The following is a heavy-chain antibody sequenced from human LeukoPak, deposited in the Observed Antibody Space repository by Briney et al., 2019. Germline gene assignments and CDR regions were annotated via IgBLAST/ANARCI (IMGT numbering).Heavy chain of an antibody. V-gene: IGHV3-23*01. CDR3: ATQVPSDPHFDY. D-gene: IGHD4/OR15-4a*01. CDR1: GFTFDDYG. CDR2: ISGSGGTT. Sequence: PGGSLRLSCAASGFTFDDYGMSWVRQAPGKGLEWVSAISGSGGTTYCADSVKGRFTISRDNSKNTLYLQMNSLRAEDTAVYYCATQVPSDPHFDYWGQGTLVTVSS. J-gene: IGHJ4*02.